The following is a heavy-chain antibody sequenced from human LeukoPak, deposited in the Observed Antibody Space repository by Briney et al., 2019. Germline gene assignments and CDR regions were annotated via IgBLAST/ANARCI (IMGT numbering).Heavy chain of an antibody. J-gene: IGHJ4*02. CDR3: AKYEQQDNSFDY. Sequence: GGSLRLSCAASGFTFSSYGMHWVRQAPGKGLERVAFIRYDGSNKYYADSVKGRFTISRDNSKNTLYLQMNSLRAEDTAVYYCAKYEQQDNSFDYWGQGTLVTVSS. CDR1: GFTFSSYG. V-gene: IGHV3-30*02. D-gene: IGHD2-15*01. CDR2: IRYDGSNK.